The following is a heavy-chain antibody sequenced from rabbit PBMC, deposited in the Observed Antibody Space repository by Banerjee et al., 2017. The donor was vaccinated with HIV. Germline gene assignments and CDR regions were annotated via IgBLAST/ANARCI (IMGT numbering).Heavy chain of an antibody. Sequence: VESGGGLDKPGAALTLTCTATEFTIRGNDYVCWVRQAPGKGLEWIACINSSSGNTVYATWAKGRFTISKSSWTTVTLQMPSLTAADTATYLCARTYGDNGDDYYFNVWGQGSLVTVS. D-gene: IGHD2-1*01. V-gene: IGHV1S40*01. J-gene: IGHJ4*01. CDR2: INSSSGNT. CDR3: ARTYGDNGDDYYFNV. CDR1: EFTIRGNDY.